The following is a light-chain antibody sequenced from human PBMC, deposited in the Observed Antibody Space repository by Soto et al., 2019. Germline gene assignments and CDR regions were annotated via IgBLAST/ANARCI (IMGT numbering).Light chain of an antibody. CDR1: QSISSW. Sequence: DIQVTQSPSTLSACVGDRVTITCRASQSISSWLAWYQQKPGKAPKLLIYDASSLESGVPSRFSGSGSGTEFTLTISSLQPDDFATYCCQQYNSYPATFGQGTKVDI. J-gene: IGKJ1*01. CDR2: DAS. CDR3: QQYNSYPAT. V-gene: IGKV1-5*01.